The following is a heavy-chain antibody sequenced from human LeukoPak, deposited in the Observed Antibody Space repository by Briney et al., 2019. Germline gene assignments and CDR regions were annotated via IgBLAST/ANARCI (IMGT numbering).Heavy chain of an antibody. D-gene: IGHD2-21*01. Sequence: GGSLRLSCAASGFTFSSYSMNWVRQAPGKGLEWVSSISSSSSYIYYADSVKGRFTISRDNAKNSLYLQMNSLRAEDTAVYYCAREDTAYEGFDPWGQGTLVTVSS. CDR1: GFTFSSYS. CDR3: AREDTAYEGFDP. CDR2: ISSSSSYI. J-gene: IGHJ5*02. V-gene: IGHV3-21*01.